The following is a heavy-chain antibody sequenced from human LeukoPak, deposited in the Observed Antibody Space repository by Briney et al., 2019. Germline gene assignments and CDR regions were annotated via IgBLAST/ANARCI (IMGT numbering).Heavy chain of an antibody. Sequence: SETLSLTCTVSGGSISSYYWSWIRQPPGNGLEWIGYIYYSGSTNYNPSLKSRVTISVDTSKNQFSLKLSSVTAADTAVYYCARGKLGGDCDYWGQGTLVTVSS. CDR1: GGSISSYY. J-gene: IGHJ4*02. D-gene: IGHD2-21*02. CDR3: ARGKLGGDCDY. CDR2: IYYSGST. V-gene: IGHV4-59*01.